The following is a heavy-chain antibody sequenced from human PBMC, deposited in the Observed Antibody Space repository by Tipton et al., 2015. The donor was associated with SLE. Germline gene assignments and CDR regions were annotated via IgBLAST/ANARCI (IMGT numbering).Heavy chain of an antibody. J-gene: IGHJ4*02. Sequence: TLSLTCTVSGGSISNSIYYWGWIRQPPGKGLEWIASIYHTWSTYYNSSLKSRVTISVDTSKNQFSLNLNSVNAADTAVYYCALRGGGSSSDYWGQGTLVSVSS. CDR2: IYHTWST. CDR1: GGSISNSIYY. V-gene: IGHV4-39*07. D-gene: IGHD2-15*01. CDR3: ALRGGGSSSDY.